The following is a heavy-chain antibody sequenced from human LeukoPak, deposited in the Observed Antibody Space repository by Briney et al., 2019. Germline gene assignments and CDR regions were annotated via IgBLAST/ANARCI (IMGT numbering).Heavy chain of an antibody. CDR2: MNPNNGNT. Sequence: APVKVSCKASGYTFTSYDINWVRQAPGQGLEWMGWMNPNNGNTGYAQKFQGRVTITRNTSISTAYMELRSLSSDDTAVYYCARDIPSLRTHFGYWGQGTLVTVSS. V-gene: IGHV1-8*03. J-gene: IGHJ4*02. CDR3: ARDIPSLRTHFGY. CDR1: GYTFTSYD. D-gene: IGHD4-17*01.